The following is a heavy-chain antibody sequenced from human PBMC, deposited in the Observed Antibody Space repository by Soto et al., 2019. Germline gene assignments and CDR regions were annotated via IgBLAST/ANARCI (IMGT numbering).Heavy chain of an antibody. CDR3: ARDTEVGEDYRKRVY. CDR1: GYTFTNYD. J-gene: IGHJ4*02. D-gene: IGHD4-4*01. V-gene: IGHV1-18*01. Sequence: QVQLVQSGAEVKKPGASVKVSCKASGYTFTNYDITWVRQAPGQGPEWMGWISAYNGNSDNAQKFQGRVTMTTDTSTSTASMELRSRRSDDTAVYYCARDTEVGEDYRKRVYWGQGTLVTVPS. CDR2: ISAYNGNS.